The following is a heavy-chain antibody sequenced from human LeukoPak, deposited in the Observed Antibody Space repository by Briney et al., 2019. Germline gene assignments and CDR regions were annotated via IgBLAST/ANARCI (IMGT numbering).Heavy chain of an antibody. CDR3: ARGDRSYYDSSGYRNWFDP. Sequence: SETLSLTCAVYGGSFSGYYWSWIRQPPGKGLEWIGEINHSGSTNYNPSPKSRVTISVDTSKNQFSLKLSSVTAADTAVYYCARGDRSYYDSSGYRNWFDPWGQGTLVTVSS. D-gene: IGHD3-22*01. CDR2: INHSGST. V-gene: IGHV4-34*01. J-gene: IGHJ5*02. CDR1: GGSFSGYY.